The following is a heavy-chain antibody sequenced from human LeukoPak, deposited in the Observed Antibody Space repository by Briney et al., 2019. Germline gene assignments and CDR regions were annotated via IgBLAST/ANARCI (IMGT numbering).Heavy chain of an antibody. Sequence: GGSLRLSCAASGITVSRNHITWVRQAPGKGLEWVSVIYSDGSTYCADSVKGRFTISRDNSKNTVYLQMSSLRVEDTAVYYCFNYAYWGQGTLVTVSS. CDR3: FNYAY. CDR1: GITVSRNH. D-gene: IGHD3-16*01. J-gene: IGHJ4*02. CDR2: IYSDGST. V-gene: IGHV3-66*01.